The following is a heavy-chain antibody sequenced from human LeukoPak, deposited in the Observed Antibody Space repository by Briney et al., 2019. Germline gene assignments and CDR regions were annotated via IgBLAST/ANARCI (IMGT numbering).Heavy chain of an antibody. CDR1: GLSFTTFA. V-gene: IGHV3-23*01. CDR3: ARGVYWSLDY. J-gene: IGHJ4*02. D-gene: IGHD1-1*01. Sequence: HPGGSLRLSCAASGLSFTTFAMSWVRQAPGKGLEWVSAISGSGGSTYYADSVKGRFAISRDNSKNTVFLHMNSLRVEDTAVYYCARGVYWSLDYWGQGTPVTVSS. CDR2: ISGSGGST.